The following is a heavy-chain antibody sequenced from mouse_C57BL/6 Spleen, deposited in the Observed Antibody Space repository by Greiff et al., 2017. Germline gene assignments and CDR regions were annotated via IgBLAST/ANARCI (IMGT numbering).Heavy chain of an antibody. V-gene: IGHV1-53*01. CDR1: GYTFTSYW. Sequence: QVQLQQPGTELVKPGASVKLSCKASGYTFTSYWMHWVKQRPGQGLEWIGNFIPSNGGTNYSETFKSKATLTVDKSSSTAYMQLSSLTSEDSAVYNCAREDELWDYFYYWGQGTTLTVSS. J-gene: IGHJ2*01. D-gene: IGHD1-1*02. CDR3: AREDELWDYFYY. CDR2: FIPSNGGT.